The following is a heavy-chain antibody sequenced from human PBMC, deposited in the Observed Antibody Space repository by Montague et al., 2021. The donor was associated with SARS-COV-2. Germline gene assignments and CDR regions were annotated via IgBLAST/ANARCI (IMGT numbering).Heavy chain of an antibody. CDR2: IYYSGST. Sequence: SETLSLTCSVSGGSISSTSYYWGWIRQPPGKGLEWIGSIYYSGSTYYNPSLRSRVTISVDTSKNQFSLKLSSVTAADTAVYYCASPIVVVTAYNYYGVDVWGQGTTVTVSS. CDR1: GGSISSTSYY. J-gene: IGHJ6*02. V-gene: IGHV4-39*01. CDR3: ASPIVVVTAYNYYGVDV. D-gene: IGHD2-21*02.